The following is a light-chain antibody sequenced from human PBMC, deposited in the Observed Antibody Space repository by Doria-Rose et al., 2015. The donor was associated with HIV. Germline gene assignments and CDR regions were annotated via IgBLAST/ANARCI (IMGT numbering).Light chain of an antibody. Sequence: EIVMTQSPGTLSLSPGERATPSCRASQSFSSTYLAWYQQKPGQAPSLLIYDGSTRATGIPDRLSASGSGTDFTLTINRLEPEDFALYYCHQYGTSWTFGQGTKVEI. J-gene: IGKJ1*01. CDR2: DGS. V-gene: IGKV3-20*01. CDR1: QSFSSTY. CDR3: HQYGTSWT.